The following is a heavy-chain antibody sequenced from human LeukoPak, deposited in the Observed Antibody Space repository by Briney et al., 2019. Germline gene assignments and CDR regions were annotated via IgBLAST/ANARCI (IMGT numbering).Heavy chain of an antibody. CDR1: GGSISSYY. D-gene: IGHD3-22*01. CDR2: IYYSGST. V-gene: IGHV4-59*12. J-gene: IGHJ4*02. CDR3: ARWYYDLFDY. Sequence: SETLSLTCTVSGGSISSYYWSWIRQPPGKGLEWIGYIYYSGSTNYNPSLKSRVTISVDTSKNQFSLKLSSVTAADTAVYYCARWYYDLFDYWGQGTLVTVSS.